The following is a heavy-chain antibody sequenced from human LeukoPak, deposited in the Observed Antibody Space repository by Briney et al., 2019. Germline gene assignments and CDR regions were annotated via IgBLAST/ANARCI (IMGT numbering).Heavy chain of an antibody. CDR1: GYSFSNFH. CDR3: ARGRGYYNTTSSYYTYYFDY. Sequence: ASVKVSCKASGYSFSNFHINGVRQASGQGLEWIGWVSPKTGDRGYALKFQGRVTMTSDTSETTVYMEVRSLTSEDTAVYYCARGRGYYNTTSSYYTYYFDYWGQGTLVTVSS. J-gene: IGHJ4*02. D-gene: IGHD3-22*01. CDR2: VSPKTGDR. V-gene: IGHV1-8*01.